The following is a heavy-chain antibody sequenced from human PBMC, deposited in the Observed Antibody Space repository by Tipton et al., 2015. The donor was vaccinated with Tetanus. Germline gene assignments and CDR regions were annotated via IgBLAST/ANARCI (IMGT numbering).Heavy chain of an antibody. Sequence: GSLRLSCSASGFIFSNYWMSWVRQAPGKGLEWVANINRNGGGKYYVDSVKGRFTISRDEAKKSVYLEMSSLTVGDTAVYSCARGMAEASNCGGDCYSDYWGQGTLVTVSS. V-gene: IGHV3-7*04. CDR1: GFIFSNYW. D-gene: IGHD2-21*02. J-gene: IGHJ4*02. CDR3: ARGMAEASNCGGDCYSDY. CDR2: INRNGGGK.